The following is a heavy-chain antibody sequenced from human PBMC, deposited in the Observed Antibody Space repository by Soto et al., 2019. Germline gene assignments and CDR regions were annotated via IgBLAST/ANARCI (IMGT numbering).Heavy chain of an antibody. CDR3: ARASSSQEMATEF. V-gene: IGHV4-31*03. CDR1: GGSISSGGYY. J-gene: IGHJ4*02. D-gene: IGHD5-12*01. Sequence: QVQLQESGPGLVKPSQTLSLTCTVSGGSISSGGYYWSWLRQHPGKGLEWIGYIYYSGSTYYNPSLKSRVTISVDTSKNQFSLKLSAVTAADTAVYYCARASSSQEMATEFRGQGTLVTVSS. CDR2: IYYSGST.